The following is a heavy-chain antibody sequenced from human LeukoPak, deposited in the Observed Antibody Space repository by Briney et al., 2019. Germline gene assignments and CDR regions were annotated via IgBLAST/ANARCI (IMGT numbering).Heavy chain of an antibody. Sequence: GESLRLSCAASGFTFSSYNMNWVRQAPGKGLEWVSGISWNSGSIGYADSVKGRFTISRDNAKNSLYLQMNSLRAEDMALYYCAKDIEGGGSYSFDYWGQGTLVTVSS. CDR1: GFTFSSYN. J-gene: IGHJ4*02. CDR3: AKDIEGGGSYSFDY. V-gene: IGHV3-9*03. CDR2: ISWNSGSI. D-gene: IGHD1-26*01.